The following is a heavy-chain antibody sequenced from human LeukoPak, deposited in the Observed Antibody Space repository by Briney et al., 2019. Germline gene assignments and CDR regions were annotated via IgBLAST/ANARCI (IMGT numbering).Heavy chain of an antibody. CDR2: INTNTGDP. J-gene: IGHJ4*02. V-gene: IGHV7-4-1*02. CDR1: GYTFTNYA. Sequence: ASVKVSCKASGYTFTNYAMNWVRQAPGQGLEWMGWINTNTGDPAYAPGFTGRLVFSLDTSVSTAYLQISSLQAEDTAVYYCARARGSLQESSLEGDPTNYWGQGTLVTVFS. D-gene: IGHD2-15*01. CDR3: ARARGSLQESSLEGDPTNY.